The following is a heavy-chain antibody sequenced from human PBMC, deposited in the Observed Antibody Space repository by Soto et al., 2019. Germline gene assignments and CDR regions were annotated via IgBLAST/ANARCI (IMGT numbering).Heavy chain of an antibody. Sequence: SETLSLTCTVSGGSVSCGSYYWSWIRQPPGKGLEWIGYIYYSGSTNYNPSLKSRVTISVDTSKNQFSLKLSSVTAADTAVYYCARVWEKYSSGWYFDYWGQGTLVTVSS. CDR3: ARVWEKYSSGWYFDY. J-gene: IGHJ4*02. D-gene: IGHD6-19*01. CDR2: IYYSGST. V-gene: IGHV4-61*01. CDR1: GGSVSCGSYY.